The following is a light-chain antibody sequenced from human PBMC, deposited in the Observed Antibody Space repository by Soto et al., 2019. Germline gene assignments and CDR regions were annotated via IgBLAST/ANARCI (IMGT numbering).Light chain of an antibody. CDR3: ASWDDRLGAVL. J-gene: IGLJ2*01. CDR1: SSNIGGTNY. CDR2: SNN. V-gene: IGLV1-47*02. Sequence: QSVLTQPPSASGTPGQKVFISCSGSSSNIGGTNYAYWYQQLPGAAPKLLMHSNNLRPSGVPERISGSKSGTSASLAISGLRAEDEAVYYCASWDDRLGAVLFGGGTKLTVL.